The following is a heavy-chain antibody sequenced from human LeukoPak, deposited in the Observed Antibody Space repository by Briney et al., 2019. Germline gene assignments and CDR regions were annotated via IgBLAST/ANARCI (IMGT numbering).Heavy chain of an antibody. CDR3: ARGEYYYDSSGRGPLGY. D-gene: IGHD3-22*01. CDR1: GYTFTGYY. CDR2: INPNSGGT. Sequence: ASVKVSCKTSGYTFTGYYVHWVRQAPGQGLEWMGWINPNSGGTNYAQKFQGRVTMTRDTSISTAYMELSRLRSDDTAVYYCARGEYYYDSSGRGPLGYWGQGTLVTVSS. J-gene: IGHJ4*02. V-gene: IGHV1-2*02.